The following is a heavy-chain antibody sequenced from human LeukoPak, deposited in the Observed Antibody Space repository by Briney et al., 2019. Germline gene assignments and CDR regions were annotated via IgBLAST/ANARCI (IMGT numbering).Heavy chain of an antibody. J-gene: IGHJ4*02. CDR2: IYYSGST. V-gene: IGHV4-39*01. CDR3: ARQTGYGSYFDY. CDR1: GGSISSSSYY. Sequence: SETLSLTCTVPGGSISSSSYYWGWIRQPPGKGLELIGSIYYSGSTYYNPSLKSRVTISVDTSKNQFSLKLSSVTAADTAVYYCARQTGYGSYFDYWGQGTLVSVSS. D-gene: IGHD5-18*01.